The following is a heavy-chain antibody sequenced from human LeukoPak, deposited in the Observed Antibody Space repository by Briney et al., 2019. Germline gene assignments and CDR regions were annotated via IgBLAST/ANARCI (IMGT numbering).Heavy chain of an antibody. J-gene: IGHJ4*02. Sequence: GGSLRLSCTASGFTFSNYWMHWVRQAPGKGLVWVSRITNDGSGATYADSVKGRFTISRDNAKNTVYLQMNSLRAEDTAVHYCARDIATTPVYWGQGTLVTVPS. CDR2: ITNDGSGA. CDR3: ARDIATTPVY. CDR1: GFTFSNYW. V-gene: IGHV3-74*01. D-gene: IGHD5-12*01.